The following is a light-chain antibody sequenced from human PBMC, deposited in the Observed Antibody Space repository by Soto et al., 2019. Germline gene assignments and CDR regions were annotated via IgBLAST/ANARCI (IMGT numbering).Light chain of an antibody. V-gene: IGKV3-15*01. Sequence: EIVMTQSPATLSVSPGERATLSCRASQSVRRNLAWYQQKPGKAPRLLIYRASTRATGIPARFSGSGSGTEFTLTISSLQSEDFEVYYCQQYNNWPPTFGQGTRLEIK. CDR1: QSVRRN. J-gene: IGKJ5*01. CDR3: QQYNNWPPT. CDR2: RAS.